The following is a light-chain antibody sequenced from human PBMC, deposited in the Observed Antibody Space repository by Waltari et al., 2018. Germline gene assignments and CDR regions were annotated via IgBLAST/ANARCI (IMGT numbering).Light chain of an antibody. Sequence: QSALTQPPSASGSPGQSVTISCTGASSDIGAVSWYQHHPGKAPKLMIYDVTKRPSGAPERFAGAVCGNAASRTVSGRQPEDEAEYYCTSDAGSNSNSFYVFGTGTKVTVL. CDR2: DVT. CDR3: TSDAGSNSNSFYV. V-gene: IGLV2-8*01. J-gene: IGLJ1*01. CDR1: SSDIGA.